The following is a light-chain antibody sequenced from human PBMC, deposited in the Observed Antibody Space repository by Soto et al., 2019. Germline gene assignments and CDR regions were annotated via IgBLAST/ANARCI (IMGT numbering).Light chain of an antibody. CDR1: SNDVGGYNY. CDR3: SSYAGSNNWV. Sequence: QSALTQPPSASGSPGQSVTISCTGTSNDVGGYNYVSWYQQHPGKAPKVMIYEVSKRPSGVPDRFSGSKSGNTASLTVSGRQAEDEADYYCSSYAGSNNWVFGGWTMGTVL. J-gene: IGLJ3*02. CDR2: EVS. V-gene: IGLV2-8*01.